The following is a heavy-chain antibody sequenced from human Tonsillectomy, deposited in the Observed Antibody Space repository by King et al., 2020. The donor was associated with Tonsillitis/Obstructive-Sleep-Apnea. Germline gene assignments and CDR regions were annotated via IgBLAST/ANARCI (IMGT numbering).Heavy chain of an antibody. CDR3: ARDRYYDFWSGNDAFDI. CDR2: IKQDGSEK. V-gene: IGHV3-7*04. D-gene: IGHD3-3*01. CDR1: GFTFSSYW. J-gene: IGHJ3*02. Sequence: VQLVESGGGLVQPGGSLRLSCAASGFTFSSYWMSWVRQAPGKGLEWVANIKQDGSEKYYVDSVKGRFTISRDNAKNSLYLQMNSLGAEDTAVYYCARDRYYDFWSGNDAFDIWGQGTMVTVSS.